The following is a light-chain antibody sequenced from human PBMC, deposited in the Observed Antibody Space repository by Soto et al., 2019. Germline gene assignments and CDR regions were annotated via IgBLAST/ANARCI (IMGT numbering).Light chain of an antibody. CDR3: QQYYSYPWT. J-gene: IGKJ1*01. CDR2: SAS. Sequence: DIHITHSPSSLSTSVLYRFTITCLASQRINIYLNWYRQKPGKAPELLIYSASNLQSGVPSRFSGSGSGTDFTLTISCLQSEDFATYYCQQYYSYPWTFGQGTKVDIK. V-gene: IGKV1-39*01. CDR1: QRINIY.